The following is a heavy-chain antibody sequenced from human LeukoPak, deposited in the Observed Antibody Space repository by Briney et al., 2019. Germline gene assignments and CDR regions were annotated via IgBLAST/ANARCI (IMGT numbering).Heavy chain of an antibody. V-gene: IGHV3-30-3*01. J-gene: IGHJ4*02. Sequence: GGSLRLSCAASGFTFSSYAMHWVRQAPGKGLEWVAVISYDGSNKYYADSVKGRFTISRDNSKNTLYLQMNSLRAEDTAVYYCARSGWELRSGIDYWGQGTLVTVSS. CDR3: ARSGWELRSGIDY. D-gene: IGHD1-26*01. CDR2: ISYDGSNK. CDR1: GFTFSSYA.